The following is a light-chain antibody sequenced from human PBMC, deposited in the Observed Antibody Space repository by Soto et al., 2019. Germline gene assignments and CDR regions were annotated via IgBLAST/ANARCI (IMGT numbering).Light chain of an antibody. CDR2: DAS. CDR3: QQRSNWPPIT. J-gene: IGKJ5*01. CDR1: QSVSSY. Sequence: EIVLTQSPATLSLSPGQRATLSCRASQSVSSYLAWYQQKPGQAPRPLIYDASNRATGLPARFSGSGSGTVFSLTISSIDPEDFSVYYCQQRSNWPPITFGQGTRLEIK. V-gene: IGKV3-11*01.